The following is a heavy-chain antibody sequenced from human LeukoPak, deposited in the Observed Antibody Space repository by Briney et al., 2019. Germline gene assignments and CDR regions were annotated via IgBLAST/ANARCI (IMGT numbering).Heavy chain of an antibody. CDR2: ISAYNGNT. Sequence: ASXXVSCKASGYTFTSYGISWVRQAPGQGLEWMGWISAYNGNTNYAQKLQGRVTMTTDTSTSTAYMELRSLRSDDTAVYYCARYYYGSGRYYYYMDVWGKGTTVTVSS. J-gene: IGHJ6*03. V-gene: IGHV1-18*01. CDR1: GYTFTSYG. CDR3: ARYYYGSGRYYYYMDV. D-gene: IGHD3-10*01.